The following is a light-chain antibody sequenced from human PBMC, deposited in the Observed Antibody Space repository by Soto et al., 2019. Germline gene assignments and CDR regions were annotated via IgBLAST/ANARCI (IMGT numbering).Light chain of an antibody. Sequence: QSALTQPPSASGSPGHSVTISCTGTSRDIGGYNYVSWYQHHPGKAPKLIIYEVNKRPSGVPDRFSGSKAGNTASLTVSGLQAEDEADYYCSSYGGNNNWVFGGGTKLTVL. V-gene: IGLV2-8*01. CDR1: SRDIGGYNY. CDR2: EVN. CDR3: SSYGGNNNWV. J-gene: IGLJ3*02.